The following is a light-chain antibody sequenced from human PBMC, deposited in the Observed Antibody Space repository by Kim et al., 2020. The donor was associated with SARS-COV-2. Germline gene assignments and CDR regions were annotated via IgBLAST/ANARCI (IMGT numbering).Light chain of an antibody. V-gene: IGKV3-20*01. CDR3: QQYGGSPQT. CDR1: QNVRNRY. Sequence: APGERASLSCRASQNVRNRYLAWYQQKPGQPPRLLISGASRRATGIPDRFSGSGSGTDFTLTISRLEPEDFAVYYCQQYGGSPQTFGQGTKVDIK. J-gene: IGKJ1*01. CDR2: GAS.